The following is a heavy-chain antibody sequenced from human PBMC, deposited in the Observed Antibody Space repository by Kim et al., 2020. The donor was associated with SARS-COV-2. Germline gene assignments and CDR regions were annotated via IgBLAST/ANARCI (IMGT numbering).Heavy chain of an antibody. D-gene: IGHD2-15*01. CDR3: ARGRVGCAY. CDR2: IKQDGSEK. CDR1: GLTFDSHW. Sequence: GGSLRLSCTASGLTFDSHWMSWVRQAPGKGLEWVASIKQDGSEKQYVDSVKGRFTIFRDNAKKSLFMEMNSLRVEDTDMYYCARGRVGCAYRGQGTLVTV. J-gene: IGHJ4*02. V-gene: IGHV3-7*01.